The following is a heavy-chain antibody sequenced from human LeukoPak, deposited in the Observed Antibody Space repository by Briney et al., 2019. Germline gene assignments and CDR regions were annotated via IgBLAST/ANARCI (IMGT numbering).Heavy chain of an antibody. CDR3: ARDRTTPYYYGMDV. CDR2: ISAYNGNT. Sequence: ASVKVSCKASDYIFTSYGISWVRQAPGQGLEWMGWISAYNGNTNYAQKLQGRVTMTTDTSTSTAYMELRSLRSDDTAVYYCARDRTTPYYYGMDVWGQGTTVTVSS. CDR1: DYIFTSYG. J-gene: IGHJ6*02. V-gene: IGHV1-18*01. D-gene: IGHD1-14*01.